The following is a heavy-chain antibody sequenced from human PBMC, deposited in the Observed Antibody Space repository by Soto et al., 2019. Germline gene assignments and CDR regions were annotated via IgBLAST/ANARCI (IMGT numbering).Heavy chain of an antibody. V-gene: IGHV3-21*01. CDR3: ARSCGADCSHPTVEHY. CDR2: ISSSSSYI. CDR1: GVGVTISSYM. D-gene: IGHD2-21*01. Sequence: PGGSLSLSCVASGVGVTISSYMMNWVRQAPGKGLEWVSSISSSSSYIYYADSVKGRFTISRDNAKNSLFLQMNSLRVEDTAMYYCARSCGADCSHPTVEHYWGLGTLVTVSS. J-gene: IGHJ4*02.